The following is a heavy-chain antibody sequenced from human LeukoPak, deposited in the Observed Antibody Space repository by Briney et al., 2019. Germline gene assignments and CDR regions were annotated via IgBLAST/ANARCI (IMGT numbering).Heavy chain of an antibody. CDR1: GGTFSSYA. D-gene: IGHD1-26*01. CDR2: IFPILGIA. CDR3: AIGISGLLEGRFDY. Sequence: SVKVSCKASGGTFSSYAISWVRQAPGQGLEWMGRIFPILGIANSAQKFRGSVTITADKFKSTAYMELSSLRPEDTAVYYCAIGISGLLEGRFDYWGQGTLVTVSS. J-gene: IGHJ4*02. V-gene: IGHV1-69*04.